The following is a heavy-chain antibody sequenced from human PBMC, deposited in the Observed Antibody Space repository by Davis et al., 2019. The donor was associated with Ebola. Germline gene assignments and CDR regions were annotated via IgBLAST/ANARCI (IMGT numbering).Heavy chain of an antibody. Sequence: AASVKVSCKASGYTFTSYYMHWVRQAPGQGPEWMGMINPSGGSTGYAQKFQGRVTMTRDTSTTTVYMDLSSLRSEDTAVYYCARSSGSNEFDIWGQGTMVTVSS. D-gene: IGHD3-22*01. CDR3: ARSSGSNEFDI. CDR1: GYTFTSYY. V-gene: IGHV1-46*01. J-gene: IGHJ3*02. CDR2: INPSGGST.